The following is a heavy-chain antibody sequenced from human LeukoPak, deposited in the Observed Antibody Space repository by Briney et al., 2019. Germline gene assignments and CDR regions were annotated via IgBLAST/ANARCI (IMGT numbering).Heavy chain of an antibody. CDR2: IYHSGST. J-gene: IGHJ4*02. D-gene: IGHD3-10*01. V-gene: IGHV4-30-2*01. CDR3: ARAYGSGSYYYIDY. CDR1: GGSISSGGYS. Sequence: PSETLSLTCAVSGGSISSGGYSWSWIQQPPGKGLEWIGYIYHSGSTYYNPSLKSRVTISVDRSKNQFSLKLSSVTAADTAVYYCARAYGSGSYYYIDYWGQGTLVTVSS.